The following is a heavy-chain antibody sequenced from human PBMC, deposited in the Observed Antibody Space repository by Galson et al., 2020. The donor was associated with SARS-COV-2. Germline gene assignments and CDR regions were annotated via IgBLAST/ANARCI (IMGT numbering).Heavy chain of an antibody. D-gene: IGHD2-15*01. V-gene: IGHV3-7*03. J-gene: IGHJ4*02. CDR3: ARVDCSGGSCYPGNY. CDR1: GLGFSYYW. Sequence: GGSLRLSCEASGLGFSYYWMSWVRQARGRGLEWVANIKHDGSEKYYVDSVKGRFTISRDNPKNSLYLQMNNLRVEDTAVYHCARVDCSGGSCYPGNYWGQGTLVTVSS. CDR2: IKHDGSEK.